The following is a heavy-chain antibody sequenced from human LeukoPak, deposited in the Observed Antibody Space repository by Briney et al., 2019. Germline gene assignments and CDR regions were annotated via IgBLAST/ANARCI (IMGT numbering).Heavy chain of an antibody. CDR1: GVTFSSYW. CDR2: IKEDGSEK. D-gene: IGHD3-22*01. J-gene: IGHJ4*02. CDR3: ARGRFNYDSTGYSSFYY. Sequence: GGSLRLSCAASGVTFSSYWMSWVRQAPGKGLEWVANIKEDGSEKYYVDSVKGRFTISRDNAKNPLYLQMNSLRAEDTAVYYCARGRFNYDSTGYSSFYYWGQGTLVTVSS. V-gene: IGHV3-7*01.